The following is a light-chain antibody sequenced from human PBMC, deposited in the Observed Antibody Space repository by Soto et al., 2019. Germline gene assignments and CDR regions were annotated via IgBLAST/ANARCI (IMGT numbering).Light chain of an antibody. J-gene: IGLJ3*02. CDR1: SSNIGAGYD. CDR3: QSFDSSLSGWV. Sequence: QSVLTQPPSVSGAPGQRVTISCTGSSSNIGAGYDVQWYQQLPGTAPKLLIYVNNNRPSGVPDRFSGSKSGTSASLAITGLQAEDEADYYCQSFDSSLSGWVFGGGTKGPS. CDR2: VNN. V-gene: IGLV1-40*01.